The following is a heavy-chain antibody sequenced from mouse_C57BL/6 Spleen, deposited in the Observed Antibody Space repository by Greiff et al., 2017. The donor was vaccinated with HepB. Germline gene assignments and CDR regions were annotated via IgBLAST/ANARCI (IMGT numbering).Heavy chain of an antibody. J-gene: IGHJ1*03. CDR1: GYTFTSYW. V-gene: IGHV1-69*01. CDR3: AINFLITTVVANWYFDV. D-gene: IGHD1-1*01. Sequence: QVQLQQPGAELVMPGASVKLSCKASGYTFTSYWMHWVKQRPGQGLEWIGEIDPSDSYTNYNQKFKGKSTLTVDKSSSTAYMQLSSLTSEDSAVYYCAINFLITTVVANWYFDVWGTGTTVTVSS. CDR2: IDPSDSYT.